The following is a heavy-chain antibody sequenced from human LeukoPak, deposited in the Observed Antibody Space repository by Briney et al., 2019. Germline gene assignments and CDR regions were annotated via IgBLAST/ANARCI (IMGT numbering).Heavy chain of an antibody. Sequence: GGSLRLSCAATGITFSTFAMTWVRQAPGRGLECVSVISGAGDRSYYAETVRGRFTVSRDNSKNTLYLQMNSLRAEDTAVYYCAKGHSAYGTGFDFWGQGTLVTVSS. CDR3: AKGHSAYGTGFDF. CDR2: ISGAGDRS. J-gene: IGHJ4*02. V-gene: IGHV3-23*01. D-gene: IGHD5-12*01. CDR1: GITFSTFA.